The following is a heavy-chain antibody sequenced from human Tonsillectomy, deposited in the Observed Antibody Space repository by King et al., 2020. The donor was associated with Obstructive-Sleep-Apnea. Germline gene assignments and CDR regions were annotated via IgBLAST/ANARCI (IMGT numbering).Heavy chain of an antibody. CDR3: ARTPFDYSSFAGMDV. V-gene: IGHV3-66*01. Sequence: VQLVESGGGFVQPGGSLRLSCTASGCTVSSNYIKLVRQAPGEGLDWVSIIYNAGRPHYAESVKVRFTIPRDSSKTTVYLQMNSLGAGDTAVYYCARTPFDYSSFAGMDVWGQGTSVTVTS. J-gene: IGHJ6*02. CDR2: IYNAGRP. CDR1: GCTVSSNY. D-gene: IGHD6-6*01.